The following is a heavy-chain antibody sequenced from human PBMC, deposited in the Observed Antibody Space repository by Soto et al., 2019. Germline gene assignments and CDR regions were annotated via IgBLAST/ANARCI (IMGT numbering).Heavy chain of an antibody. CDR2: IYHSGST. CDR1: GYSISSGYY. CDR3: ATAPRDIVVVVAAPGSGWFDP. V-gene: IGHV4-38-2*01. Sequence: SETLSLTCAVSGYSISSGYYWGWIRQPPGKGLEWIGSIYHSGSTYYNPSLKSRVTISVDTSKNQFSLKLSSVTAADTAVYYCATAPRDIVVVVAAPGSGWFDPWGQGTLVTVSS. J-gene: IGHJ5*02. D-gene: IGHD2-15*01.